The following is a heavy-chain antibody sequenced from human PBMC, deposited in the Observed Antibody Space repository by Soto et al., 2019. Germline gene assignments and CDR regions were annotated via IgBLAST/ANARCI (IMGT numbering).Heavy chain of an antibody. D-gene: IGHD2-15*01. Sequence: QVQLVESGGGVVQPGRSLRLSCAASGFTFSNVGMHWVRQAPGKGLEWVAAISSDGSDKYYSESVKGRFTISRDNSKNTLFLQMNSLRVEDTAVYYCAKGSEVARQELDYWGQGTLVTVSS. CDR3: AKGSEVARQELDY. CDR1: GFTFSNVG. J-gene: IGHJ4*02. CDR2: ISSDGSDK. V-gene: IGHV3-30*18.